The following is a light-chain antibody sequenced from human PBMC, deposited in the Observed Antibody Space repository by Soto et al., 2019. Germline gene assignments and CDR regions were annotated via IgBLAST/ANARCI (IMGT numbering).Light chain of an antibody. V-gene: IGLV2-23*01. CDR1: SSDIGSYHL. CDR2: EGS. Sequence: QSALTQPASVSGSPRQSITISCTGTSSDIGSYHLVSWYQQHTGKAPKLIIYEGSKRPSGVSNRFSGSKSGNTASLTISGLQTEDEADYYCCSYARSNFVVFGGGTKLTVL. J-gene: IGLJ2*01. CDR3: CSYARSNFVV.